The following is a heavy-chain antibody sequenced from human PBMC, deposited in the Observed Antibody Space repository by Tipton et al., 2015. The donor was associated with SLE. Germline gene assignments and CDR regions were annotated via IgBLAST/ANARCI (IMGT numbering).Heavy chain of an antibody. CDR3: AKSLMIVPDYFDY. V-gene: IGHV3-30*02. Sequence: GSLRLSCAASGFTFSTYAMHWVRQAPGKGLEWVAFIRYDGSNKYYADSVKGRFTISRDNSKNTLYLQMNSLRAEDTAVYYCAKSLMIVPDYFDYWGQGTLVTVSS. CDR2: IRYDGSNK. D-gene: IGHD3-22*01. CDR1: GFTFSTYA. J-gene: IGHJ4*02.